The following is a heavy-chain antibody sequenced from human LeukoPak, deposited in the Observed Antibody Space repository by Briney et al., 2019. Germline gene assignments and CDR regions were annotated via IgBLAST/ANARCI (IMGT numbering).Heavy chain of an antibody. Sequence: HPSETLSLTCTVSGGSIGTYYWSWIRQPPGKGLEWIGYIYHSGDTKYNPSLKSRVTISVDTSKNQFSLRLRSVTAADTAVYYCARDGPAVAGRGYFDYWGQGTLVTVSS. V-gene: IGHV4-59*12. J-gene: IGHJ4*02. D-gene: IGHD6-19*01. CDR2: IYHSGDT. CDR3: ARDGPAVAGRGYFDY. CDR1: GGSIGTYY.